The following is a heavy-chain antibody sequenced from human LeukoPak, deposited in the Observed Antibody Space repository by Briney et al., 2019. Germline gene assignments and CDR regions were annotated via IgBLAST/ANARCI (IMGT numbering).Heavy chain of an antibody. J-gene: IGHJ6*03. CDR3: ARHLGSSGLNHYYYYYMDV. CDR2: IYPGDSDT. Sequence: PGESLKISCKGSGYSFNTYWIGWVRQMPGKGLKWMGIIYPGDSDTRYSPSFQGQVTISADKSISTAYLQWSSLKASDTAMYYCARHLGSSGLNHYYYYYMDVWGKGTTVTVSS. D-gene: IGHD6-19*01. V-gene: IGHV5-51*01. CDR1: GYSFNTYW.